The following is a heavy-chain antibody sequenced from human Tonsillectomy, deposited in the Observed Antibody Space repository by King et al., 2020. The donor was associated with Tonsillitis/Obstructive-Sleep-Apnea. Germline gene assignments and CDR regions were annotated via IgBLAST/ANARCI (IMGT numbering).Heavy chain of an antibody. D-gene: IGHD3-3*01. V-gene: IGHV1-8*01. J-gene: IGHJ6*03. CDR3: ARALGTYYDFWSVYYTGYYYYYMDV. CDR2: MNPNSGNT. CDR1: GYTFTSYD. Sequence: AQLVQSGAEVKKPGASVKVSCKASGYTFTSYDINWVRQATGQGLEWMGWMNPNSGNTGYAQKFQGRVTMTRNTSISTAYMELSSLRSEDTAVYYCARALGTYYDFWSVYYTGYYYYYMDVWGKGTTVTVSS.